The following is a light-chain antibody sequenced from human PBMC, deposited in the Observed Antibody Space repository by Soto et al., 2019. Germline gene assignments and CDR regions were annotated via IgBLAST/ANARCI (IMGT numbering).Light chain of an antibody. V-gene: IGLV1-40*01. Sequence: QSVLTQPPSVSGAPGQRVTISCTGSSSNIGAGFDVHWYQHLPGTAPKLLIYGDSNRPSGVPDRLSGSKSGTSASLAITGLQAEDEAHYYCQSYDISLSGSWVFGGGTKVTVL. J-gene: IGLJ3*02. CDR3: QSYDISLSGSWV. CDR1: SSNIGAGFD. CDR2: GDS.